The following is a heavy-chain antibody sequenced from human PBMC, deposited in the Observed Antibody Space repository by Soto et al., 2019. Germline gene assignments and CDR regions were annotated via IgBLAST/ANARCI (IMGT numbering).Heavy chain of an antibody. J-gene: IGHJ4*02. CDR2: IKEDGSKE. Sequence: EVQVVESGGDLVQPGGSLRLACAASGFTFSDFWMTWVRQAPGKGLEWVANIKEDGSKEYYVDSVKGRFTISRDNAKNSLYLQMNSLIVEDAAIYYCARSWGVGLKCPPGSGYWGQGTLVTVSS. D-gene: IGHD3-16*01. CDR3: ARSWGVGLKCPPGSGY. CDR1: GFTFSDFW. V-gene: IGHV3-7*01.